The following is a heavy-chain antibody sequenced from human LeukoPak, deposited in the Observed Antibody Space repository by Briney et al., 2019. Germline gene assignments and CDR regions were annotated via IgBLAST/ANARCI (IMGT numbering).Heavy chain of an antibody. CDR1: GYTFTSYG. CDR3: ARRVVVVVPAALPGVYYYDMDV. D-gene: IGHD2-2*01. CDR2: ISAYNGNT. Sequence: GASVKVSCKASGYTFTSYGISWVRQAPGQGLEWMGWISAYNGNTNYAQKLQGRVTMTTDTSTSTAYMELRSLRSDDTAVYYCARRVVVVVPAALPGVYYYDMDVWGKGTTVTVSS. J-gene: IGHJ6*03. V-gene: IGHV1-18*01.